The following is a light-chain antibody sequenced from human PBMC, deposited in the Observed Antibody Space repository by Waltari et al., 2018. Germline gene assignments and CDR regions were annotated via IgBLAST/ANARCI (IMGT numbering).Light chain of an antibody. J-gene: IGKJ4*01. CDR1: QSISNL. V-gene: IGKV1-5*03. Sequence: DNQMTQSPSTLSASIGDRVTITCRARQSISNLLAWYQQKPGKAPKPLIYKASSLESGGPSRFSGSGSGTEITLTISSLQPDDFATYYCQQYNTYPLTFGGGTKVEIK. CDR2: KAS. CDR3: QQYNTYPLT.